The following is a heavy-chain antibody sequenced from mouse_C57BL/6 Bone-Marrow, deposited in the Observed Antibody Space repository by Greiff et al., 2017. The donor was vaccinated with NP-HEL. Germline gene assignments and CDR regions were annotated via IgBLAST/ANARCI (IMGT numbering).Heavy chain of an antibody. CDR2: IYPSDSET. Sequence: VQLQQPGAELVRPGSSVKLSCKASGYTFTSYWMDWVKQRPGQGLEWIGNIYPSDSETHYNQKFKDKATLTVDKSSSTAYMQLSSLTSEDSAVYYCARQPYYGNYGYFDYWGQGTTLTVSS. CDR3: ARQPYYGNYGYFDY. J-gene: IGHJ2*01. V-gene: IGHV1-61*01. D-gene: IGHD2-10*01. CDR1: GYTFTSYW.